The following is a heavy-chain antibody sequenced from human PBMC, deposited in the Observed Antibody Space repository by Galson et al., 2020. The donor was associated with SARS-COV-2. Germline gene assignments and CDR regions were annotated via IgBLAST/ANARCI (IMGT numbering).Heavy chain of an antibody. D-gene: IGHD6-6*01. Sequence: ASVKVSCKASGYTFTSYYMHWVRQAPGQGLEWMGIINPSGGSTSYAQKFQGRVTMTRDTSTSTVYMELSSLRSEDTAVYYCASDSNEYSSSPESSYYYYYGMDVWGQGTTVTVSS. CDR1: GYTFTSYY. CDR3: ASDSNEYSSSPESSYYYYYGMDV. J-gene: IGHJ6*02. V-gene: IGHV1-46*01. CDR2: INPSGGST.